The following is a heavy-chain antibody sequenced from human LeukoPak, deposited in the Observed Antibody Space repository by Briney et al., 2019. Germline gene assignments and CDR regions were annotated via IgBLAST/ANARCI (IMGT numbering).Heavy chain of an antibody. D-gene: IGHD3-10*01. CDR3: ARGRYWGDFDY. CDR1: GFTFSTYW. J-gene: IGHJ4*02. Sequence: GGSLRLSCAASGFTFSTYWMTWVRQALGKGLEWVANIKQDGGEKYYVDSVKGRFTISRDNAENSLYLQMNSLRAEDTAVYYCARGRYWGDFDYWGQGTLVTVSS. V-gene: IGHV3-7*04. CDR2: IKQDGGEK.